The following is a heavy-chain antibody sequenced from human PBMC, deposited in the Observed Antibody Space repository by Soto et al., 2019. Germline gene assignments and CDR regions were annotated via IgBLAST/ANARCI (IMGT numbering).Heavy chain of an antibody. D-gene: IGHD1-26*01. CDR2: TPYDGSNK. V-gene: IGHV3-30*18. CDR3: AKILVFEWEVVPDFDY. CDR1: GFTFSSYP. Sequence: GGSLRLSCAASGFTFSSYPIHWVRQAPGKGLEWVAVTPYDGSNKYYADSVKGRFTISRDNSKNTLHLQMNSLRPEDTAVYYCAKILVFEWEVVPDFDYWGQGTLVTVSS. J-gene: IGHJ4*02.